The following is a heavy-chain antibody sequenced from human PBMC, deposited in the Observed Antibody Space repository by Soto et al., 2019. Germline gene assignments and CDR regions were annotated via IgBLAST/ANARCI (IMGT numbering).Heavy chain of an antibody. CDR3: AKVSGRRITIVEAEFDY. V-gene: IGHV3-23*01. CDR1: GFTFSAYA. Sequence: PGGSLRLSCAASGFTFSAYAMSWVRQAPGKGLEWVSAISGSGGSTYYADSVKGRFTISRDNSKNTLYLQMNSLRAEDTAVYYCAKVSGRRITIVEAEFDYWGQGTLVTVS. CDR2: ISGSGGST. J-gene: IGHJ4*02. D-gene: IGHD3-10*01.